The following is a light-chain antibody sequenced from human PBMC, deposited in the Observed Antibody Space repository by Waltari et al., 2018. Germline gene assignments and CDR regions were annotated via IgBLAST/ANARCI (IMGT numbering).Light chain of an antibody. CDR2: SNI. CDR1: SSNIGSNT. CDR3: AAWDDSLNGLYV. V-gene: IGLV1-44*01. J-gene: IGLJ1*01. Sequence: QSVLTQPPSASGTPGQPVTISCSGRSSNIGSNTVNWYQQPPGTAPKLLIYSNIQRPSGVPDRISGSKSGTSASLAISGLQSEDEGDYYCAAWDDSLNGLYVFGTGTKVTVL.